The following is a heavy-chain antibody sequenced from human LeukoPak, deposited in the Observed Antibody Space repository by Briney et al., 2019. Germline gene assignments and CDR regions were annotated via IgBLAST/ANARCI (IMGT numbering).Heavy chain of an antibody. CDR1: GYSISSGYY. V-gene: IGHV4-38-2*01. J-gene: IGHJ4*02. Sequence: SETLSLTCAVSGYSISSGYYWGWIRPPPGKGLEWIGSIYHSGSTYYNPSLKSRVTISVDTSKNQFSLKLSSVTAADTAVYYCATIVATTLLYFDYWGQGTLVTVSS. CDR2: IYHSGST. D-gene: IGHD5-12*01. CDR3: ATIVATTLLYFDY.